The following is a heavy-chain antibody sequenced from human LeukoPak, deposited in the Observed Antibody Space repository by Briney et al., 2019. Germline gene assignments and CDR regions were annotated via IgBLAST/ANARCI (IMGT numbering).Heavy chain of an antibody. CDR3: ANHFACGATTCPSFDH. V-gene: IGHV3-21*01. Sequence: AGGSLRLSCAASGFTFSRYSMNWVRQAPGKGLEWVLSISDTGYYIYYADSVKGRFTISRDNAKNSLSLQMNNLRADDTGIYYCANHFACGATTCPSFDHWGQGTLVTVSS. J-gene: IGHJ4*02. CDR2: ISDTGYYI. D-gene: IGHD2-21*01. CDR1: GFTFSRYS.